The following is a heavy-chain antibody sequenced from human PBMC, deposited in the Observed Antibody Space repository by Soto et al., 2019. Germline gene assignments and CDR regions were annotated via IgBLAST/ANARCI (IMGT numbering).Heavy chain of an antibody. J-gene: IGHJ4*02. CDR1: GGTFSSYA. CDR2: IIPIFGTA. D-gene: IGHD6-13*01. Sequence: SVKVSCKASGGTFSSYAISWVRQAPGQGLEWMGGIIPIFGTANYAQKFQGRVTITADESTSTAYMELSSLRSEDTAVYYCAASLSRFKIAGAGTGVGEGYYFDYWGQGTLVTVSS. V-gene: IGHV1-69*13. CDR3: AASLSRFKIAGAGTGVGEGYYFDY.